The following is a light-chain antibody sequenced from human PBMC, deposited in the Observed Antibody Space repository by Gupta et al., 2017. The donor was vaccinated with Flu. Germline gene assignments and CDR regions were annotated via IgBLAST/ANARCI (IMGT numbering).Light chain of an antibody. Sequence: EIVLTQSPVTLSLSPGERATLSCRASQSVSTYLAWYQQKPGQVPRLLIYDASNRATGIPARFSGSGSGTDFTLTISSLEPEDFAVYYCQQRSIWPPALTFGGGTKVEI. V-gene: IGKV3-11*01. CDR3: QQRSIWPPALT. CDR2: DAS. CDR1: QSVSTY. J-gene: IGKJ4*01.